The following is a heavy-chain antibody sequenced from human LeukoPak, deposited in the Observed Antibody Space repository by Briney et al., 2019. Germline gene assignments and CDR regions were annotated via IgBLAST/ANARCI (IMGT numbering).Heavy chain of an antibody. J-gene: IGHJ4*02. CDR3: AKNPYEYYFDY. Sequence: ASVNVSCKASGYTFTGYYMHWVRQAPGLGLEWMGWINPNSGDTNYAQKFQGRVTMTRDTSTRTAYLELSGLKSDDTAVYYCAKNPYEYYFDYWGQGTLVTVSS. D-gene: IGHD5-12*01. CDR2: INPNSGDT. CDR1: GYTFTGYY. V-gene: IGHV1-2*02.